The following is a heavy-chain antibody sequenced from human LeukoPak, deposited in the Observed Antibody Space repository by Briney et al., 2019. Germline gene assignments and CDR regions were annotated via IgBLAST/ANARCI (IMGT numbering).Heavy chain of an antibody. Sequence: GRSLRLSCAASGFTFSSYGMHWVRQAPGKGLEWVAVIWYVGSNKYYADSVKGRFTISRDNSKNTLYLQMNSLRAEDTAVYYCAKDGRGGYNNFDYWGQGTLVTVSS. D-gene: IGHD5-24*01. CDR2: IWYVGSNK. J-gene: IGHJ4*02. CDR1: GFTFSSYG. V-gene: IGHV3-33*06. CDR3: AKDGRGGYNNFDY.